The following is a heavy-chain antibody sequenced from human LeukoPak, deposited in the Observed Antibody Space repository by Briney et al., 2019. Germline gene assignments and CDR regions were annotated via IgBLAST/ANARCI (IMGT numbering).Heavy chain of an antibody. D-gene: IGHD4-11*01. V-gene: IGHV1-8*01. CDR3: ARVQAYYYYMDV. CDR1: GYTFTSYD. CDR2: MNPNSGNT. Sequence: ASVKVSCKASGYTFTSYDINWVRQATGQGLEWMGWMNPNSGNTGYAQKFQGRVTMTRNTSISTAYMELSSLGSEDTAVYYCARVQAYYYYMDVWGKGTTVTVSS. J-gene: IGHJ6*03.